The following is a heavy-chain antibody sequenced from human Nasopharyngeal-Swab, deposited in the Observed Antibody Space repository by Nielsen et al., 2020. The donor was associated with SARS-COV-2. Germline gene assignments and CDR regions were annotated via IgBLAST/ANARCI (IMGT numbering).Heavy chain of an antibody. D-gene: IGHD4-11*01. CDR2: IYYSGSS. V-gene: IGHV4-39*01. J-gene: IGHJ6*03. CDR3: ARLRATVTTSYYYYYYMDV. Sequence: WIRQPPGKGLEWIGSIYYSGSSYCNPSLESRVTISVDTSKNQFSLKLSSVTAADTAVYYCARLRATVTTSYYYYYYMDVWGKGTTVTVSS.